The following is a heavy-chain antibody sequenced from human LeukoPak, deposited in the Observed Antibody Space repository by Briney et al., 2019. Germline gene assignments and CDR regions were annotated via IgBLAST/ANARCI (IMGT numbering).Heavy chain of an antibody. CDR2: IIPIFGTA. D-gene: IGHD3-10*01. Sequence: ASVKVSCKASGGTFSSYAISWVRQAPGQGLEWMGGIIPIFGTANYAQKFQGRVTITADKSTSTAYMELSSLRSEDTAVYYCAKDGGSGSYLGWYYYYYMDVWGKGTTVTISS. CDR1: GGTFSSYA. J-gene: IGHJ6*03. CDR3: AKDGGSGSYLGWYYYYYMDV. V-gene: IGHV1-69*06.